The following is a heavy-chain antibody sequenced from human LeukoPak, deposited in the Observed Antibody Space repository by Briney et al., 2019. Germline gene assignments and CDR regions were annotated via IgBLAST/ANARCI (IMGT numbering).Heavy chain of an antibody. V-gene: IGHV3-7*01. CDR3: AKAVAARCLDP. D-gene: IGHD6-19*01. CDR1: GFTFSSYW. Sequence: GGSLRLSCAASGFTFSSYWMSWVRQAPGKGLECVANIKEDGSEKNYVDSVKGRFTISRDNAKNSLYPQMNSLRAEDTAVYYCAKAVAARCLDPWGQGTLVIVSS. J-gene: IGHJ5*02. CDR2: IKEDGSEK.